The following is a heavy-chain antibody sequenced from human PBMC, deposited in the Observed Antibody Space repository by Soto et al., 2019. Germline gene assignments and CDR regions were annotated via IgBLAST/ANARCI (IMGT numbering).Heavy chain of an antibody. V-gene: IGHV3-30-3*01. J-gene: IGHJ4*02. CDR3: ARDVVVRGVIHFDY. CDR1: GFTFSSHA. CDR2: ISYDGSNK. Sequence: LRLSCAASGFTFSSHAMHWVRQAPGKGLEWVAVISYDGSNKYYADSVKGRFTISRDNSKNTLYLQMNSLRAEDTAVYYCARDVVVRGVIHFDYWGQGTLVTVSS. D-gene: IGHD3-10*01.